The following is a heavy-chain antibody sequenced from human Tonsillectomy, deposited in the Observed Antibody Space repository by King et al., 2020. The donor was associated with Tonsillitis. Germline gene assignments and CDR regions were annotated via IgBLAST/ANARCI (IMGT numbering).Heavy chain of an antibody. CDR2: IYSGDNT. CDR3: ARGIQDYDDAVYFDY. V-gene: IGHV3-66*01. J-gene: IGHJ4*02. D-gene: IGHD4-17*01. Sequence: VQLVESGGGLVQPGGSLRLSCAASGFTVSSNYMSWVRQAPGKGLEWVSVIYSGDNTYYADSVKGRFTISRDNSKNTLPLQMNSLRAEDTAVYFCARGIQDYDDAVYFDYGGQGTLVTVSS. CDR1: GFTVSSNY.